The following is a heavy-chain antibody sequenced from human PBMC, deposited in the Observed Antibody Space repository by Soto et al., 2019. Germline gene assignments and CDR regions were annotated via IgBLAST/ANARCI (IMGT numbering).Heavy chain of an antibody. CDR3: ARHQYSNTDNWFDP. CDR2: IYYSGST. D-gene: IGHD4-4*01. CDR1: GGSISSSSYY. J-gene: IGHJ5*02. V-gene: IGHV4-39*01. Sequence: SETLSLTCTVSGGSISSSSYYWGWIRQPPGKGLEWIGSIYYSGSTYYNPSLKSRVTISVDTSKNQFSLKLSSVTAADTAVYYCARHQYSNTDNWFDPWGQGTLVTVSS.